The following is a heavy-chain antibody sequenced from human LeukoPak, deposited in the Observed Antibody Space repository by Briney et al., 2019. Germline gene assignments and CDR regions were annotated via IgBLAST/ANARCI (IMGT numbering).Heavy chain of an antibody. CDR3: AILQEGYCSSTSCDAFDY. J-gene: IGHJ4*02. CDR1: GFTFSSFW. Sequence: GGSLRLSCVPSGFTFSSFWMSWVRQAPGKGLEWVANIKQDGSEKYYVDSVKGRFIISRGNAKNSLYLQMNSLRAEDTAVYYCAILQEGYCSSTSCDAFDYWGQGTLVTVSS. V-gene: IGHV3-7*01. CDR2: IKQDGSEK. D-gene: IGHD2-2*01.